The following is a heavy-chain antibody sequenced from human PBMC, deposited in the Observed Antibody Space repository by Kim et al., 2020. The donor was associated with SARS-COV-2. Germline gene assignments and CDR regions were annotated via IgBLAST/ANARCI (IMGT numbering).Heavy chain of an antibody. D-gene: IGHD3-9*01. CDR3: ARDLTGSSEGYFDY. V-gene: IGHV3-21*01. CDR1: GFTFSSYS. J-gene: IGHJ4*02. Sequence: GGSLRLSCAASGFTFSSYSMNWVRQAPGKGLEWVSSISSSSSYIYYAHSVKGRFTISRDNAKNSLYLQMNSLRAEDTAVYYCARDLTGSSEGYFDYWGQG. CDR2: ISSSSSYI.